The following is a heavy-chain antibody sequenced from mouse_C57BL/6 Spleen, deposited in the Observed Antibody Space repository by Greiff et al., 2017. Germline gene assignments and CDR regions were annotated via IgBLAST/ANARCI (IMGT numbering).Heavy chain of an antibody. CDR3: ARDYYGLDY. J-gene: IGHJ2*01. V-gene: IGHV5-17*01. CDR2: ISSGSSTI. D-gene: IGHD1-1*01. Sequence: EVKVEESGGGFVKPGGSLKLSCAASGFTFSDYGMHWVRQAPEKGLEWVAYISSGSSTIYYADTVKGRFTISRDNAKNTLFLQMNSLRSEDTAMYYCARDYYGLDYWGQGTTLTVSS. CDR1: GFTFSDYG.